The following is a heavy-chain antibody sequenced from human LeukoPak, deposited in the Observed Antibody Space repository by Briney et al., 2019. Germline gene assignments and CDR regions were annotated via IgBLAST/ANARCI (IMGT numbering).Heavy chain of an antibody. CDR1: GGTFSSYA. D-gene: IGHD3-10*01. CDR2: IIPIFGTA. V-gene: IGHV1-69*05. Sequence: GASVKVSCKASGGTFSSYAISWVRQAPGQGLEWMGGIIPIFGTANYAQKFQGRVTITTDESTSTAYMELSSLRSEDTAVYYCARDQDYYYGSGSPFYDYWGQGTLVTVSS. J-gene: IGHJ4*02. CDR3: ARDQDYYYGSGSPFYDY.